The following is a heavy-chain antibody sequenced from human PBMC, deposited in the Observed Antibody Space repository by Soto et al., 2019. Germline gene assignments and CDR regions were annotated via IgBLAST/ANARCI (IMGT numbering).Heavy chain of an antibody. J-gene: IGHJ6*02. CDR3: AGRCYYHKGGKDV. V-gene: IGHV4-59*12. Sequence: ASETLSLTCTVSGGSISSYSWSWIRQPPGKGLEWIGYIYHSGSTDYNPSLKSRVTISVDRSKNQFSLKLSSVTAADTAVYYCAGRCYYHKGGKDVWGQGTTVTVSS. CDR2: IYHSGST. CDR1: GGSISSYS. D-gene: IGHD2-15*01.